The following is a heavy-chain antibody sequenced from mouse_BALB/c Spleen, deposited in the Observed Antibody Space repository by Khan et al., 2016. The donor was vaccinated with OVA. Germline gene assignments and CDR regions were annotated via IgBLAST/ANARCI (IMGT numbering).Heavy chain of an antibody. Sequence: QVQLKESGPDLVRPGASVKVSCKASGFTFTNFWIHWVNQRPGQGLEWIGMVDPSNGETISNKNSNDKAPLTVDQSSNTAYMQLSSLTSEDSAVYSCARHDYGGFTYWGQGTLVTVSA. V-gene: IGHV1-74*01. CDR2: VDPSNGET. CDR3: ARHDYGGFTY. D-gene: IGHD2-4*01. CDR1: GFTFTNFW. J-gene: IGHJ3*01.